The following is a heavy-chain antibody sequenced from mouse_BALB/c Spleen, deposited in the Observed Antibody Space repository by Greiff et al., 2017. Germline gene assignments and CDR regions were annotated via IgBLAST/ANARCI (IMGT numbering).Heavy chain of an antibody. Sequence: DVKLQESGPSLVKPSQTLSLTCSVTGDSITSGYWNWIRKFPGNKLEYMGYISYSGSTYYNPSLKSRISITRDTSKNQYYLQLNSVTTEDTATYYCARGAYYGNSAWFAYWGQGTLVTVSA. CDR3: ARGAYYGNSAWFAY. D-gene: IGHD2-10*01. V-gene: IGHV3-8*02. CDR1: GDSITSGY. CDR2: ISYSGST. J-gene: IGHJ3*01.